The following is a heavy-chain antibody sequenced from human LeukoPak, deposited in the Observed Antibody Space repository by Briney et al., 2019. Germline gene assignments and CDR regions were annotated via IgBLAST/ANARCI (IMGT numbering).Heavy chain of an antibody. CDR1: GFSFSNYG. J-gene: IGHJ4*02. CDR2: MQYDRSDE. D-gene: IGHD4-17*01. V-gene: IGHV3-30*02. Sequence: GGSLRLSCAASGFSFSNYGIHWVRQAPGKGLEWVTFMQYDRSDEFYADSVKGRFTISRDNAKNSLYLQMNSLRAEDTAVYYCARDGDYVGLFDYWGQGTLVTVSS. CDR3: ARDGDYVGLFDY.